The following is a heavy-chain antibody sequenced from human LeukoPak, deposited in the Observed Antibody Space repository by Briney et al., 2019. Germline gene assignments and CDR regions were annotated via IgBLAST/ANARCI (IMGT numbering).Heavy chain of an antibody. CDR2: IIPIFGTA. J-gene: IGHJ5*02. V-gene: IGHV1-69*05. CDR3: ARVGFGEYSSSSGWFDP. CDR1: GGTFSSYA. D-gene: IGHD6-6*01. Sequence: SVTVSCTASGGTFSSYAISWVRQAPGQGLEWMGGIIPIFGTANYAQKFQGRVTITTDESTSTAYMELSSLRSEDTAVYYCARVGFGEYSSSSGWFDPWGQGTLVTVSS.